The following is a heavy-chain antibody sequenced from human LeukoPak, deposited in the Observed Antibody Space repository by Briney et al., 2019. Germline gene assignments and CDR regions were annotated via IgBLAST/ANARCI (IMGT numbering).Heavy chain of an antibody. D-gene: IGHD3-22*01. CDR1: GFTFSDYY. J-gene: IGHJ4*02. V-gene: IGHV3-11*01. CDR2: ISSSGSTI. Sequence: GGSLRLSCAASGFTFSDYYMSWIRQAPGKGLEWVSYISSSGSTIYYADSVKGRFTISRDNAKSSLYLQMNSLRAEDTAVYYCARGEEGGYYYDSSGYSPDDYWGQGTLVTVSS. CDR3: ARGEEGGYYYDSSGYSPDDY.